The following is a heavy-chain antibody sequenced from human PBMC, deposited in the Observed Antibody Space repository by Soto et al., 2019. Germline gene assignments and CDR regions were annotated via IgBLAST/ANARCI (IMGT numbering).Heavy chain of an antibody. V-gene: IGHV4-59*01. CDR3: ARSYYDFWSGYYTTDYYYYMDV. CDR1: GGSISSYY. D-gene: IGHD3-3*01. CDR2: IYYSGST. Sequence: SETLSLTCTFSGGSISSYYWSWIRQPTGKGLEWIGYIYYSGSTNYNPSLKSRVTISVDTSKNQFSLKLSSVTAADTAVYYCARSYYDFWSGYYTTDYYYYMDVWGKGTTVTVSS. J-gene: IGHJ6*03.